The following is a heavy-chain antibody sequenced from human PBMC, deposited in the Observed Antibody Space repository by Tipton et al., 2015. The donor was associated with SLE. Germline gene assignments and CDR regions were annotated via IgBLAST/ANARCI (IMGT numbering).Heavy chain of an antibody. Sequence: RSLRLSCAASGFTFSSYAMHWVRQAPGKGLEWAAVISYDGSNKYYADSVKGRFTISRDNSKNTLYLQMNSLRAEDTAVYYCARAPYSSSWFIDYWGQGTLVTVSS. CDR2: ISYDGSNK. CDR1: GFTFSSYA. V-gene: IGHV3-30*04. J-gene: IGHJ4*02. D-gene: IGHD6-13*01. CDR3: ARAPYSSSWFIDY.